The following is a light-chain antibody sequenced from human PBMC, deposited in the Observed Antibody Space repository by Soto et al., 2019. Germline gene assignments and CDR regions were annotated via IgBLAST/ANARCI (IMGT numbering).Light chain of an antibody. CDR3: QQYCSSPST. CDR1: QTIRSNC. CDR2: GAS. Sequence: ETVLTQSPGTLSLTSGERATLSCRASQTIRSNCLAWYRQTPGQAPRLLIYGASNRATGIADRFSGSGSGTDFTLIISRLEPEDFALYYCQQYCSSPSTFGQGTKVEIK. J-gene: IGKJ1*01. V-gene: IGKV3-20*01.